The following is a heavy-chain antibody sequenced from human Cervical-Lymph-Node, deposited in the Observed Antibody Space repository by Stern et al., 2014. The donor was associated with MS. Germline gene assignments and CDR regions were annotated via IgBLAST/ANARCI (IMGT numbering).Heavy chain of an antibody. CDR2: VSYDGTQR. V-gene: IGHV3-30-3*01. J-gene: IGHJ4*02. Sequence: DPLEGSGGGVFQTGRTLSLSCVASGFTFRTYAMPWVRQAPGKGMERVACVSYDGTQRNSTDCVKARFTISRDNSKNTLYLHMNSLRDEDTAVYFCARGGRGVGLEYWGQGALVTVSA. CDR3: ARGGRGVGLEY. CDR1: GFTFRTYA. D-gene: IGHD3-10*01.